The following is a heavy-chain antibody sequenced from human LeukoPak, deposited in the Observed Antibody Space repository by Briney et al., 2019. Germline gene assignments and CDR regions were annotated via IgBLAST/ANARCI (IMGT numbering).Heavy chain of an antibody. Sequence: GGSLRLSCAASGFTFSSYAMHWVRQAPGKGLEWVAVISYDGSNKYYADSVKGRFTISRDNAKNSLYLHMNSLRAEDTAVYYCAKGGRSWFNEGFDYWGQGTLVTVSS. CDR2: ISYDGSNK. J-gene: IGHJ4*02. CDR3: AKGGRSWFNEGFDY. D-gene: IGHD6-13*01. V-gene: IGHV3-30-3*01. CDR1: GFTFSSYA.